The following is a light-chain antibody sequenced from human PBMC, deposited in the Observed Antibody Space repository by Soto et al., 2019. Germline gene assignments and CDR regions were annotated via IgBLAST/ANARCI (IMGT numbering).Light chain of an antibody. CDR1: SSDIGGDDY. V-gene: IGLV2-11*01. Sequence: QSALTQPRSVSGSPGQSVTISCTGTSSDIGGDDYVSWYQQHPDKAPKLMIYVVNKRPSGVPDRFSGSKSGNTASLTISGLQAEDEADYYCCSYAGTYNVVFGGGTKLTVL. J-gene: IGLJ2*01. CDR2: VVN. CDR3: CSYAGTYNVV.